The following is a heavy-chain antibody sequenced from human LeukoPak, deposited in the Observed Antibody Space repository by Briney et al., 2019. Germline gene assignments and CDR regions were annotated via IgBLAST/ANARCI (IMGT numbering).Heavy chain of an antibody. CDR2: IHYSGNT. CDR3: ARGAPWPMCSSTSCRDAFDI. Sequence: SETLSLTCTVSGGSISSGDYYWSWIRQPPGKGLEWIGYIHYSGNTYSNPSLKSRVTISVDTSKRQFSLKLTSVTAADTAVYYCARGAPWPMCSSTSCRDAFDIWGQGTMVTVSS. J-gene: IGHJ3*02. V-gene: IGHV4-30-4*01. D-gene: IGHD2-2*01. CDR1: GGSISSGDYY.